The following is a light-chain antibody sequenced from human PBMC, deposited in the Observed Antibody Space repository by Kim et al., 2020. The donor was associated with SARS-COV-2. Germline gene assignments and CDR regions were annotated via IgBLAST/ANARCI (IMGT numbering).Light chain of an antibody. Sequence: SYELTQPPSVSVAPGKTARITCGGNNIGSKGVHWCQQKPGQAPVLVIYYDSDRPSGIPERFSGSKSGNTATLTINRVEAGDEADYFCQVWDVGHPVFGVG. CDR3: QVWDVGHPV. J-gene: IGLJ3*02. CDR1: NIGSKG. CDR2: YDS. V-gene: IGLV3-21*04.